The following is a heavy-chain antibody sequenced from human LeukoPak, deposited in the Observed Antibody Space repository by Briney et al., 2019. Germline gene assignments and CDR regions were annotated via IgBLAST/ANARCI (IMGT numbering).Heavy chain of an antibody. CDR2: ISSSSSYI. CDR3: ARDVSYMWNQAAPAP. V-gene: IGHV3-21*01. CDR1: GFTSSSYS. Sequence: PGGSLRLSCAASGFTSSSYSMNWVRQAPGKGLEWVSSISSSSSYIYYADSVKGRFTISRDNAKNSLYLQMNSLRAEDTAVYYCARDVSYMWNQAAPAPWGQGTLVTVSS. D-gene: IGHD1-14*01. J-gene: IGHJ5*02.